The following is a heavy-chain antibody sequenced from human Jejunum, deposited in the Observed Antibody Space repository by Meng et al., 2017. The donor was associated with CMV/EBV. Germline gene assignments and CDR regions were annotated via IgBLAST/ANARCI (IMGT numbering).Heavy chain of an antibody. CDR3: TRPVCDYCAGGSFSPQMDV. J-gene: IGHJ6*02. D-gene: IGHD2-21*02. CDR1: A. CDR2: IRRKADGYAT. V-gene: IGHV3-73*01. Sequence: AMPWVRQASGKGPEWVGRIRRKADGYATAYAASVKGRFTVSRDDSKNTASLQMTRLTTDSPAFYSFTRPVCDYCAGGSFSPQMDVWGQGTTFTVSS.